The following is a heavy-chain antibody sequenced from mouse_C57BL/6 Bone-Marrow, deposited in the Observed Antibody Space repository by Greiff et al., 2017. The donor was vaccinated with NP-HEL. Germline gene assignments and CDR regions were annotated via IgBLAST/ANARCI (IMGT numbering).Heavy chain of an antibody. V-gene: IGHV1-26*01. Sequence: EVQLQQSGPELVKPGASVKISCKASGYTFTDYYMNWVKQSHGKSLEWIGDINPNNGGTSYNQKFKGKATLTVDKSSSTAYMELRSLTSEDSAVYYCARSRYGNYVGFAYWGQGTLVTVSA. J-gene: IGHJ3*01. CDR3: ARSRYGNYVGFAY. CDR1: GYTFTDYY. CDR2: INPNNGGT. D-gene: IGHD2-10*02.